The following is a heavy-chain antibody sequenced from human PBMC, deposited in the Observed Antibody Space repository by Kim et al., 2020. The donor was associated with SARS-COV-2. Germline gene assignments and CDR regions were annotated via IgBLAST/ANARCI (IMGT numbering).Heavy chain of an antibody. D-gene: IGHD3-9*01. CDR2: INHSGST. Sequence: SETLSLTCAVYGGSFSGYYWSWIRQPPGKGLEWIGEINHSGSTNYNPSLKSRVTISVDTSKNQFSLKLSSVTAADTAVYYCAISYYDILTGYGKSLAFDYWGQGTLVTVSS. V-gene: IGHV4-34*01. CDR1: GGSFSGYY. CDR3: AISYYDILTGYGKSLAFDY. J-gene: IGHJ4*02.